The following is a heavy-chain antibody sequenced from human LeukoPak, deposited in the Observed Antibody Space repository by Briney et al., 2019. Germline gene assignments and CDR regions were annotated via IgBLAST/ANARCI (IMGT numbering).Heavy chain of an antibody. J-gene: IGHJ4*02. CDR2: IYTSGST. V-gene: IGHV4-4*09. Sequence: SETLSLTCTVSGGSISSYYWSWIRQPPGKGLEWIGYIYTSGSTNYNPSLKSRVTISVDTSKNQFSLKLGSVTAADTAVYYCARRRRAKYFDYWGQGTLVTVSS. CDR1: GGSISSYY. CDR3: ARRRRAKYFDY.